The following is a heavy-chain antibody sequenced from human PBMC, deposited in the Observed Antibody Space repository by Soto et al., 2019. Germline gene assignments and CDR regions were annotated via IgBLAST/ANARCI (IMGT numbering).Heavy chain of an antibody. CDR1: GFTLSTYG. J-gene: IGHJ6*02. V-gene: IGHV3-30*18. D-gene: IGHD3-10*01. CDR2: TSYDGNDK. Sequence: SLRLSCAAAGFTLSTYGVHWVRQAPGKGLEWVALTSYDGNDKYYLESVKGRFTVSRDNSKNMLYLEMNSLRADDTAVYYCAKSVRSQAGYYYYYYGMDVWGQGTTVTVSS. CDR3: AKSVRSQAGYYYYYYGMDV.